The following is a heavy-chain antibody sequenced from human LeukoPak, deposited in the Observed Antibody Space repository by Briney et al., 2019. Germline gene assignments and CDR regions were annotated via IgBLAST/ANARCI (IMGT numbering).Heavy chain of an antibody. CDR2: TYYSGST. J-gene: IGHJ5*02. CDR3: ARAEMLPDNWFDP. Sequence: SETLSLTCTVSGGSISSYYWSWIRQPPGKGLEWIGYTYYSGSTNYNPSLKSRVTISVDTSKNQFSLKLSSVTAADTAVYYCARAEMLPDNWFDPWAREPWSPSPQ. V-gene: IGHV4-59*01. D-gene: IGHD1-14*01. CDR1: GGSISSYY.